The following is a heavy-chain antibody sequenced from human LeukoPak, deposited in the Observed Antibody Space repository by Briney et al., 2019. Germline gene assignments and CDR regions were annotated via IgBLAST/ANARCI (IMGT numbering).Heavy chain of an antibody. CDR3: ARDAKTYYYGSGSYYTLGY. Sequence: GASVKASCKASGYTFTSYYMHWVRQAPGQGLEWMGIINPTGGSTSYAQKFQGRVTMTRDTSTSTVYMELSSLRSEDTAVYYCARDAKTYYYGSGSYYTLGYWGQGTLVTVSS. D-gene: IGHD3-10*01. CDR1: GYTFTSYY. CDR2: INPTGGST. V-gene: IGHV1-46*01. J-gene: IGHJ4*02.